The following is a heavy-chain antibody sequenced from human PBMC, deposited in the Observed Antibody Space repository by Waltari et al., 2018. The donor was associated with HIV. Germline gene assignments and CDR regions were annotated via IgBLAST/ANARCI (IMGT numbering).Heavy chain of an antibody. CDR2: ISYDGSNK. V-gene: IGHV3-30*18. J-gene: IGHJ4*02. D-gene: IGHD5-12*01. Sequence: QVQLVESGGGVVQPGRSLRLSCAASGFTFISYVMHWVRRSPGKGLEGVAVISYDGSNKYYADSVKGRFTISRDNSKNTLYLQMNSLRAEDTAVYYCAKDRPVEMATPTTIDYWGQGTLVTVSS. CDR3: AKDRPVEMATPTTIDY. CDR1: GFTFISYV.